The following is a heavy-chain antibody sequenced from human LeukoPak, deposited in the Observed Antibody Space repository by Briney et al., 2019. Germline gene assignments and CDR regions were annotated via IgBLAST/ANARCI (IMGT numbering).Heavy chain of an antibody. V-gene: IGHV3-13*01. Sequence: GGSLRLSCAASGFTFSSYDMHWVRQTTGKGLEWVSSIGTAGDTYYPGSVKGRFTISRGNAKNSLYLQMNSLRAGDTAVYYCARKDYYYGMDVWGQGTTVTVSS. J-gene: IGHJ6*02. CDR2: IGTAGDT. CDR3: ARKDYYYGMDV. CDR1: GFTFSSYD.